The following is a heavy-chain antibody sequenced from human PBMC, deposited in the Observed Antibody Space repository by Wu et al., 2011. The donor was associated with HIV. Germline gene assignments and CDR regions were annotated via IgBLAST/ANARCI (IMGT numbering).Heavy chain of an antibody. Sequence: VQSGAEVKKPGASVKVSCKASGYNFITYGISWVRQAPGQGLEWMGWISGYNGNINYAQKLQGRVTMTTDISTSTAYMELRSLRSDDTAVYYXARVISIFTPXDFWGQGTLVTVSS. V-gene: IGHV1-18*01. D-gene: IGHD3-9*01. CDR2: ISGYNGNI. CDR3: ARVISIFTPXDF. J-gene: IGHJ4*02. CDR1: GYNFITYG.